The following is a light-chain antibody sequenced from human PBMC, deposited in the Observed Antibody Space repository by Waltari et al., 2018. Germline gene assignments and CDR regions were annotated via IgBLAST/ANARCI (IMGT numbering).Light chain of an antibody. V-gene: IGLV2-14*03. J-gene: IGLJ3*02. CDR2: DVF. Sequence: SALTHPASVSGSPGQSITISCAGTSSHLGANGYVPWYQQHPGKAPKLIIHDVFNRPSGISNRFSGSKSANTASLTITGLQAEDEADYYCCAYTIRSTLVFGGGTRVTVL. CDR1: SSHLGANGY. CDR3: CAYTIRSTLV.